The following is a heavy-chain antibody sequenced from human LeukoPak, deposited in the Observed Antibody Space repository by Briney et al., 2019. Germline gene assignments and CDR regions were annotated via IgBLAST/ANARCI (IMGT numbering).Heavy chain of an antibody. Sequence: ASVKVSCKASGYTFTGYYMHWVRQAPGQGLEWRGWINPNSGGTNYAQKFQGRVTMTRDTSISTAYMELSRLRSDDTAVYYCARGRAAAAYYYYYMDVWGKGTTVTISS. J-gene: IGHJ6*03. V-gene: IGHV1-2*02. CDR3: ARGRAAAAYYYYYMDV. D-gene: IGHD6-13*01. CDR2: INPNSGGT. CDR1: GYTFTGYY.